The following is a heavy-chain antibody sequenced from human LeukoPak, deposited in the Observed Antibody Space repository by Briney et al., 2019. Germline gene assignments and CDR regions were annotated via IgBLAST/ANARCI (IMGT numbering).Heavy chain of an antibody. Sequence: SETLSLTCTVSGGSISSYYWSWIRQPPGKGLEWIGYIYYSGSTNYNPSPKSRVTISVDTSKNQFSLKLSSVTAADTAVYYCARVLPGVVVVAATSPFGWFDPWGQGTLVTVSS. CDR3: ARVLPGVVVVAATSPFGWFDP. J-gene: IGHJ5*02. V-gene: IGHV4-59*01. CDR2: IYYSGST. CDR1: GGSISSYY. D-gene: IGHD2-15*01.